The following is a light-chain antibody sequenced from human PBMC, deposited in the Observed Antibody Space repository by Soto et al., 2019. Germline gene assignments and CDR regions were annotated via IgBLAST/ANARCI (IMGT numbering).Light chain of an antibody. CDR1: NIGSKS. V-gene: IGLV3-21*04. CDR2: YDS. J-gene: IGLJ3*02. Sequence: SSELTQPPSVSVALGKTARITCGGNNIGSKSVNWYQQKPGQAPVLVIYYDSDRPSGIPERFSGSNSGNTATLTISRVEAGDEADYYCQVWDSSSDPWVFGGGTKLTVL. CDR3: QVWDSSSDPWV.